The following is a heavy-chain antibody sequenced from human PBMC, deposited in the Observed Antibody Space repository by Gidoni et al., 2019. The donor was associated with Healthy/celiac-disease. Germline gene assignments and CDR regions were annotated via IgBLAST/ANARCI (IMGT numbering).Heavy chain of an antibody. CDR3: ARAHGGEDDNVREGVYWYFDL. Sequence: QVQLVQSGAEVKKPGASVKVTCKASGYTFTSYYMHWVRQAPGQGREWMGIINPTGGSTSYAQKFQGRVTRTMDMSTSTVYMELSSLSSEDTAVYYCARAHGGEDDNVREGVYWYFDLWGRGILVTVSS. CDR2: INPTGGST. V-gene: IGHV1-46*01. D-gene: IGHD3-16*01. J-gene: IGHJ2*01. CDR1: GYTFTSYY.